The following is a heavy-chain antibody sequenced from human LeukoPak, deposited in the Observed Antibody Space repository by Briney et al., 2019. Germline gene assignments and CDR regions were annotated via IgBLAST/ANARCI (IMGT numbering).Heavy chain of an antibody. J-gene: IGHJ5*02. CDR3: AVGVGIFGVVSQNWFDP. V-gene: IGHV1-3*01. CDR1: GYTFTSYA. D-gene: IGHD3-3*01. CDR2: INAGNGNT. Sequence: ASVKVSCKASGYTFTSYAMHWLRQAPGQRLEWMGWINAGNGNTKYSQKFQGRVTITRDTSASTAYMELSSLRSEDTAVYYCAVGVGIFGVVSQNWFDPWGQGTLVTVSS.